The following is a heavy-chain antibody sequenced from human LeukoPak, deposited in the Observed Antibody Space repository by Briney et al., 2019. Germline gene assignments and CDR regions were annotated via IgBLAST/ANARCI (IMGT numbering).Heavy chain of an antibody. Sequence: ASVKVSCKASGYTFTSYYIHWVRQAPGQGLEWMVIINPSSGSTSYAQKFQGRVTMTRDTSTSTVYMELSSLRSEDTAVYYCARAGVATQDLNYSDYWGQGTLVTVSS. CDR2: INPSSGST. CDR1: GYTFTSYY. D-gene: IGHD5-12*01. J-gene: IGHJ4*02. CDR3: ARAGVATQDLNYSDY. V-gene: IGHV1-46*01.